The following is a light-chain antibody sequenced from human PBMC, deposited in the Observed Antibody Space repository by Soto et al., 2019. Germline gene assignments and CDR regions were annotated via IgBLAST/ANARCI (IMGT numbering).Light chain of an antibody. CDR3: QQYNNWPQYT. Sequence: VVMTQSPATLSVSPGERATLSCRASQSVNSDLAWYQQKSGQAPRLLIYSTSTRAAGVPARFSGSGSGTEFTLTISRLESEDFGVYFCQQYNNWPQYTFGQGTKVDMK. CDR2: STS. CDR1: QSVNSD. V-gene: IGKV3-15*01. J-gene: IGKJ2*01.